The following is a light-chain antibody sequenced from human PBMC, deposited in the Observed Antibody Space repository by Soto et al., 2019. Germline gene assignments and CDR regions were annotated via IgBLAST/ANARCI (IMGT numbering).Light chain of an antibody. CDR2: EVS. J-gene: IGLJ1*01. V-gene: IGLV2-14*01. CDR1: ISDVGGYNY. CDR3: SSYTSFSTYV. Sequence: QSVLTQPASVSGSPGPSITISCTGTISDVGGYNYVSWYQQHPGKAPKLMIYEVSNRPSGVSNRFSGSKSDNTASLTISGLQAEDEADYYCSSYTSFSTYVFGTGTKVTVL.